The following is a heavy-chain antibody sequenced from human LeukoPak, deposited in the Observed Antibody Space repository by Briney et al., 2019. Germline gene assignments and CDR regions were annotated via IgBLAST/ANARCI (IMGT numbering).Heavy chain of an antibody. Sequence: PSETLPLTCTVSGGSISSYYWSWIRQPPGKGLEWIGYIYYSGSTNYNPSLKSRVTISVDTSKNQFSLKLSSVTAADTAVYYCARAIVVPAAIYYFDYWGQGTLVTVSS. V-gene: IGHV4-59*01. CDR3: ARAIVVPAAIYYFDY. D-gene: IGHD2-2*02. CDR1: GGSISSYY. CDR2: IYYSGST. J-gene: IGHJ4*02.